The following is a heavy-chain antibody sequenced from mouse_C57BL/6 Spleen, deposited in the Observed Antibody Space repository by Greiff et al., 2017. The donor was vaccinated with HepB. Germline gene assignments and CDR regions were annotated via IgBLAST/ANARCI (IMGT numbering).Heavy chain of an antibody. Sequence: EVKLVESGGGLVKPGGSLKLSCAASGFTFSSYAMSWVRQTPEKRLEWVATISDGGSYTYYPDNVKGRFTISRDNAKNNLYLQMLHLKSEDTAMYYCARDGYYDYWGQGTTLTVSS. J-gene: IGHJ2*01. CDR3: ARDGYYDY. CDR2: ISDGGSYT. V-gene: IGHV5-4*01. CDR1: GFTFSSYA.